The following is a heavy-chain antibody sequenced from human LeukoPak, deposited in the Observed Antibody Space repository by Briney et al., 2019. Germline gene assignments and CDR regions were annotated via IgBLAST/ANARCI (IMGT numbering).Heavy chain of an antibody. CDR3: ARSQNYYGSGDY. CDR1: GGSVSGYY. D-gene: IGHD3-10*01. J-gene: IGHJ4*02. CDR2: IYYTGKT. Sequence: PSETLSLTCTVSGGSVSGYYWNWVRQSPGKGLEWIGYIYYTGKTYYNPSLEGRVTILVDTSRNHFSVKLSSVTAADTAVYYCARSQNYYGSGDYWSQGTLVTVSS. V-gene: IGHV4-59*02.